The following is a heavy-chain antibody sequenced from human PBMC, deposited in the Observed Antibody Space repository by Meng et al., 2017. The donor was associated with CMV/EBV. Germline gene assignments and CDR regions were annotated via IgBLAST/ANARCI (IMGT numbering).Heavy chain of an antibody. J-gene: IGHJ4*02. CDR2: IKQDGSEK. V-gene: IGHV3-7*01. Sequence: GESLKISCAASGFTFSSYWMSWVRQAPGKGLEWVANIKQDGSEKYYVDSVKGRFTISRDNAKNSLYLQINSLRAEDTAVYYCARDADLAFDYWGQGTLVTVSS. CDR1: GFTFSSYW. CDR3: ARDADLAFDY. D-gene: IGHD3-3*01.